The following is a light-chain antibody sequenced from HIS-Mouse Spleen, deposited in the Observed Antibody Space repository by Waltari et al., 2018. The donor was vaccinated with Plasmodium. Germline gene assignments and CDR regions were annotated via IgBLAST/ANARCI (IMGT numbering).Light chain of an antibody. CDR3: YSTDSSGNHRV. Sequence: SYELTQPPSVSVSPGQTDRMTGTGDALPNKYDYWYQQKSCQAPVLVIYEDSKRPSGIPERFSGSSSGTMSTLTISGAQVEDDADYYCYSTDSSGNHRVFGGGTKLTVL. J-gene: IGLJ3*02. V-gene: IGLV3-10*01. CDR2: EDS. CDR1: ALPNKY.